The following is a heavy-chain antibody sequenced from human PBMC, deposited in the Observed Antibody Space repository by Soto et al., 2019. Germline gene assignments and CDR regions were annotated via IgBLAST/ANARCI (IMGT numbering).Heavy chain of an antibody. CDR3: ARETASRDYYGSGSYADAFDI. V-gene: IGHV1-18*01. J-gene: IGHJ3*02. D-gene: IGHD3-10*01. CDR2: ISAYNGNT. CDR1: GYTFTSYG. Sequence: ASVKVSCKASGYTFTSYGISWVRQAPGQGLEWMGWISAYNGNTNYAQKLQGRVTMTTDTSTSTAYMELRSLRSDDTAVYYCARETASRDYYGSGSYADAFDIWGQGTMVTVSS.